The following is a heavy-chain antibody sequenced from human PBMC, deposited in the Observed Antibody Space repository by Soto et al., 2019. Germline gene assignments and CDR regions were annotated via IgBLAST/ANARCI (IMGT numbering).Heavy chain of an antibody. CDR3: ARVTLEGWYLYAMDV. CDR1: GYTFTSYY. D-gene: IGHD1-1*01. V-gene: IGHV1-46*01. Sequence: ASVKVSFKASGYTFTSYYIHWVRQAPGQGLEWMGFINPSGSSTSYAQRFQGRVTMTRDTSTSTVYMELTSLRSEDTAVYYCARVTLEGWYLYAMDVWGQGTKVPVS. CDR2: INPSGSST. J-gene: IGHJ6*02.